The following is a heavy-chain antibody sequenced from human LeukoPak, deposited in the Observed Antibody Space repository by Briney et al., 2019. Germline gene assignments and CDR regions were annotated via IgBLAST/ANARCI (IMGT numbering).Heavy chain of an antibody. CDR1: GGSINTYY. J-gene: IGHJ3*02. V-gene: IGHV4-59*08. D-gene: IGHD5-18*01. CDR3: ARQPTNTAAFDI. Sequence: MASEPLTLTCTVSGGSINTYYGSWIRKPPGKGLERIAYVRDNGESKYNPSLQSPVAISLDTANTQISLRLNCVTAADTAIYYCARQPTNTAAFDIWGLGTMVTVSS. CDR2: VRDNGES.